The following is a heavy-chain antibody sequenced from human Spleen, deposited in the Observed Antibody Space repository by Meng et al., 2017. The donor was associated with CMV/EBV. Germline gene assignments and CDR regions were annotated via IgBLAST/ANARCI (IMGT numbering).Heavy chain of an antibody. D-gene: IGHD2-2*01. V-gene: IGHV4-30-4*08. J-gene: IGHJ5*02. CDR1: GGSISSGDYY. CDR2: IYYSGST. CDR3: ARVFTSSWFDP. Sequence: CTVSGGSISSGDYYWSWLRQPPGKGLEWIGYIYYSGSTYYNPSLKSRVTISVDTSKNQFSLKLSSVTAADTAVYYCARVFTSSWFDPWGQGTLVTVSS.